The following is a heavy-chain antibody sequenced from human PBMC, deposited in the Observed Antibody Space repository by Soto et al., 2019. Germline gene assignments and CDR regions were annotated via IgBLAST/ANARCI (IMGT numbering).Heavy chain of an antibody. V-gene: IGHV4-31*03. J-gene: IGHJ6*02. CDR2: IYYSGST. CDR3: ARDQDSSWFSATFRYYYYGMDV. D-gene: IGHD6-13*01. Sequence: QVQLQESGPGLVKPSQTLSLTCTVSGGSISSGGYYWSWIRQHPGMGLEWIGYIYYSGSTYYNPSLKSRVTISVDTSKNQFSLKLSSVTAADTAVYYCARDQDSSWFSATFRYYYYGMDVWGQGTTVTVSS. CDR1: GGSISSGGYY.